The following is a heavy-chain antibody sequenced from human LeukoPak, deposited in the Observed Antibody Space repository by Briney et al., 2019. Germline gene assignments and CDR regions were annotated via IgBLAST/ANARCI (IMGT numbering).Heavy chain of an antibody. CDR2: IYSGGNT. V-gene: IGHV3-66*01. CDR3: AKDSGVGMATTFSILDI. D-gene: IGHD5-24*01. J-gene: IGHJ3*02. Sequence: PGGSLRLSCAAFGFTVSVNYMSWVRQAPGKGLECVSVIYSGGNTYYADSVKGRFTISRDNSKNTLYLQMNSLRAEDTAVYYCAKDSGVGMATTFSILDIWGQGTMVTVSS. CDR1: GFTVSVNY.